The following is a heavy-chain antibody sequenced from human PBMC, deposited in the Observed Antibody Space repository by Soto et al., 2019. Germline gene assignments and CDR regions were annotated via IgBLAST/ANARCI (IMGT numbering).Heavy chain of an antibody. V-gene: IGHV1-18*01. Sequence: QAQLVQSGAEVKKPGASVKVSCKASGYTCTSYGISWVRQAPGQGLEWMGWISAYNGNTNYAQKRQGRVTLTTEKSTSTAYLGLRSLRSDDTAVDYCARGKTTVTEKPYYYYHMDVWGKGTTVTVSS. CDR2: ISAYNGNT. CDR3: ARGKTTVTEKPYYYYHMDV. CDR1: GYTCTSYG. J-gene: IGHJ6*03. D-gene: IGHD4-17*01.